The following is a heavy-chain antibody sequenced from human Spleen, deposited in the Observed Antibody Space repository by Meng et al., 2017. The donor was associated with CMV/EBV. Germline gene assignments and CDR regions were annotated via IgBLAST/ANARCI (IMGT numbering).Heavy chain of an antibody. V-gene: IGHV1-18*04. D-gene: IGHD3-3*01. Sequence: ASVKVSCKASGYTFTGYHMHWVRQALGQGLEWMGWISAYNHNTHYAQSLQDRVTMTTDTSTSTAYMELRSLRSDDTAVYYCARDLIVSYDFWSARPQPAGYWGQGTLVTVSS. J-gene: IGHJ4*02. CDR2: ISAYNHNT. CDR3: ARDLIVSYDFWSARPQPAGY. CDR1: GYTFTGYH.